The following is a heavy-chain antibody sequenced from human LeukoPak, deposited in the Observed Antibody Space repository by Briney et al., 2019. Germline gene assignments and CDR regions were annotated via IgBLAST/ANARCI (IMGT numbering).Heavy chain of an antibody. V-gene: IGHV1-69*04. CDR1: GFTFSSYA. CDR3: ARDLGWFDP. Sequence: SGGSLRLSCAASGFTFSSYAISWVRQAPGQGLERMGRIIPILGIANYAQKFQGRVTITADKSTSTAYMELSSLRSEDTAVYYCARDLGWFDPWGQGTLVTVSS. CDR2: IIPILGIA. D-gene: IGHD3-10*01. J-gene: IGHJ5*02.